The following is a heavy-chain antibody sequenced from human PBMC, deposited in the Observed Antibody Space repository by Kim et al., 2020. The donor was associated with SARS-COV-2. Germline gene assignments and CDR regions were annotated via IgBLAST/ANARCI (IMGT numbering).Heavy chain of an antibody. CDR3: ARVDTAMVIGY. V-gene: IGHV3-33*01. D-gene: IGHD5-18*01. Sequence: YYADSVKGRFTISRDNSKNTLYLQMNSLRAEDTAVYYCARVDTAMVIGYWGQGTLVTVSS. J-gene: IGHJ4*02.